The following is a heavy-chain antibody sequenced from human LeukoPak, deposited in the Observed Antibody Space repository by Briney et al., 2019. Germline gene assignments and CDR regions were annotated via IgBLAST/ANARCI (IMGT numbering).Heavy chain of an antibody. CDR1: GYIFTGYY. CDR2: INPNSGGT. J-gene: IGHJ4*02. CDR3: ARGGYSGYDYDC. Sequence: ASVKVSCKASGYIFTGYYMHWGRQAPGQGLEWMGWINPNSGGTNYAQKFQGRGTMTRDTSISTAYMDLSSLRSDDTAVYYCARGGYSGYDYDCWGQGALVTVSS. V-gene: IGHV1-2*02. D-gene: IGHD5-12*01.